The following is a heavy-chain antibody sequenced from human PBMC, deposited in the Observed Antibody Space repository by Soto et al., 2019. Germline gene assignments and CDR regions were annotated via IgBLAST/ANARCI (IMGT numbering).Heavy chain of an antibody. V-gene: IGHV4-31*03. D-gene: IGHD3-10*01. CDR2: IYYLGST. J-gene: IGHJ3*02. CDR1: GGSISSGGYY. CDR3: ARFYMVRGVMSAFDI. Sequence: QVQLQESGPGLVKPSQTLSLARTVSGGSISSGGYYWSWIRQHPGKGLEWIGYIYYLGSTYYNPSLKSRVTISVDTSKKQFSLKLSSVTAADTAVYYCARFYMVRGVMSAFDIWGQGTMVTVSS.